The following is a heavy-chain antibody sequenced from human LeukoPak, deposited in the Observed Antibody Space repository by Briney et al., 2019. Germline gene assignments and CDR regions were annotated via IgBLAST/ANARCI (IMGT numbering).Heavy chain of an antibody. Sequence: ASVKASCKASGYTFTGYYMHWVRQAPGQGLEWMGRINPNSGGTNYAQKFQGRVTMTRDTSISTAYMELSRLRSDDTAVYYCASPGYSYGPNYYYYGMDVWGQGTTVTVSS. J-gene: IGHJ6*02. D-gene: IGHD5-18*01. CDR3: ASPGYSYGPNYYYYGMDV. CDR1: GYTFTGYY. V-gene: IGHV1-2*06. CDR2: INPNSGGT.